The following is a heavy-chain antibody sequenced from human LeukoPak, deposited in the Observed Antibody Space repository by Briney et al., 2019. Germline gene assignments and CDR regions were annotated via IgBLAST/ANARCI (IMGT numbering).Heavy chain of an antibody. D-gene: IGHD3-10*01. V-gene: IGHV1-69*10. J-gene: IGHJ6*02. CDR1: GGTFSSYA. CDR3: ASSYGSGSSTYYYYGLDV. Sequence: ASVKVSCRASGGTFSSYAIGWVRQAPGQGLEWMGRIIPIFGIANYAPNFQGRVTITADKSTSTAYMELSSLRSEDTAVYYCASSYGSGSSTYYYYGLDVWGQGTTVTVSS. CDR2: IIPIFGIA.